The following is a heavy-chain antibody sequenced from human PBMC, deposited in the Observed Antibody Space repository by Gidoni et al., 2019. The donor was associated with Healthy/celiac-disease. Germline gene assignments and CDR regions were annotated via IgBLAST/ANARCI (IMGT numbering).Heavy chain of an antibody. V-gene: IGHV1-18*01. Sequence: QVQLVQSGAEVKKPGASVKVSCKASGYTFTSYGISWVRQATGQGLEWMGWISAYNGNTNYAQKLQGRVTMTTDTSTSTAYMELRSLRSDDTAVYYCALVATKGYYYYGMDVWGQGTTVTVSS. CDR3: ALVATKGYYYYGMDV. CDR2: ISAYNGNT. D-gene: IGHD5-12*01. CDR1: GYTFTSYG. J-gene: IGHJ6*02.